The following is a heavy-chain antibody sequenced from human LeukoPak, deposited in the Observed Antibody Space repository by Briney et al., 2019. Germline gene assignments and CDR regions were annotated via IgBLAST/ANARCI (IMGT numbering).Heavy chain of an antibody. V-gene: IGHV3-11*01. D-gene: IGHD1-26*01. CDR1: GFTFSDYY. Sequence: GGSLRLSCAASGFTFSDYYMSWIRQAPGKGLEWVSYISSSGSTIYYADSVKGRFTIPRDNAKNSLYLQMNSLRAEDTAVYYCATLRSSGGIVGAEHHFDYWGQGTLVTVSS. CDR2: ISSSGSTI. J-gene: IGHJ4*02. CDR3: ATLRSSGGIVGAEHHFDY.